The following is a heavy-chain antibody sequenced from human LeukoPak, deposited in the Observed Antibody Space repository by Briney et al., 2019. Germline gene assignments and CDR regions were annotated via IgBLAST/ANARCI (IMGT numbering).Heavy chain of an antibody. CDR1: GYTLTELS. J-gene: IGHJ4*02. V-gene: IGHV1-24*01. CDR2: FDPEDGET. CDR3: ATGLFIAEADHHDY. D-gene: IGHD6-13*01. Sequence: ASVKVSCKVSGYTLTELSMHWVRQAPGKGLEWMGGFDPEDGETIYAQKFQGRVTMTEDTSTDTAYMELSSLRSEDTAVYYCATGLFIAEADHHDYWGQGTLVTVSS.